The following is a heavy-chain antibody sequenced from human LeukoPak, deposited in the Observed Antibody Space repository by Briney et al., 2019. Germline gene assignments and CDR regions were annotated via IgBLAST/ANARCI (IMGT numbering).Heavy chain of an antibody. Sequence: GGSLRLSCAASGFTFSSYAMSWVRQTPGKGLEWVSAISGSGGSTYYADSVKGRFTISRDNSKNTLYLQMNSLRAEDTAVYYCAKTGGSYYGVSFDYWGQGTLVTVSS. D-gene: IGHD1-26*01. CDR1: GFTFSSYA. CDR3: AKTGGSYYGVSFDY. V-gene: IGHV3-23*01. CDR2: ISGSGGST. J-gene: IGHJ4*02.